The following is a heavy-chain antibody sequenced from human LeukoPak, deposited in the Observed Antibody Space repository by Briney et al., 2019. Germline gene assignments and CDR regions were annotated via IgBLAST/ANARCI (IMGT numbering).Heavy chain of an antibody. CDR3: ARDYTTGTPMGYYYMDV. J-gene: IGHJ6*03. D-gene: IGHD1-1*01. V-gene: IGHV4-4*07. Sequence: SETLSLTCTVSGGSISSYYWSWIRQPAGKGLEWIGRIYTSGSTNYNPSLKSRVTMSVDTSKNQFSLKLSSVTAAGTAVYYCARDYTTGTPMGYYYMDVWGKGTTVTVSS. CDR2: IYTSGST. CDR1: GGSISSYY.